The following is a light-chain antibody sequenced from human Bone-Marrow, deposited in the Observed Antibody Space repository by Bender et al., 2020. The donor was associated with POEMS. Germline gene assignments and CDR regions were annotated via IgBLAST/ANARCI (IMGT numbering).Light chain of an antibody. CDR2: EDR. CDR1: VLGENF. Sequence: SYELTQLPSVSVSPGQTARINCSGEVLGENFADWYRQKPGQAPELVIYEDRERYSGVPERFSGSTSGTTTTLTISGVLLEDEADYYCLSGEDDNWVFGGGTKLIVL. CDR3: LSGEDDNWV. V-gene: IGLV3-22*01. J-gene: IGLJ2*01.